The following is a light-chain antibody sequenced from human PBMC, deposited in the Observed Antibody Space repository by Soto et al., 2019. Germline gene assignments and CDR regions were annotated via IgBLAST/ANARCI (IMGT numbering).Light chain of an antibody. CDR3: HQRYTWPPT. Sequence: EIVLTQSPATLSLSPGERATLSCRASQSISSYLAWYQQKPGQAPRLLIYDASNRASGIPARFSGSGSGTDFTLTISSLEPEDFAVYYCHQRYTWPPTFGQGTRLELK. V-gene: IGKV3-11*01. CDR1: QSISSY. J-gene: IGKJ5*01. CDR2: DAS.